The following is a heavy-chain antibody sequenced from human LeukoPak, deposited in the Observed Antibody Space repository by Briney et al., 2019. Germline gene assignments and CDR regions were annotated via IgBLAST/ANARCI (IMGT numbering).Heavy chain of an antibody. CDR3: ARDSKYYDFWSRGYYYYGMDV. CDR2: IYYSGST. D-gene: IGHD3-3*01. J-gene: IGHJ6*02. V-gene: IGHV4-59*01. CDR1: GGSISSYY. Sequence: SETLSLTCTVSGGSISSYYWSWIRQPPGKGLEWIGYIYYSGSTNYNPSLKSRVTISVDTSKNQFSLKLSSVTAADTAVYYCARDSKYYDFWSRGYYYYGMDVWGQGTTVTVSS.